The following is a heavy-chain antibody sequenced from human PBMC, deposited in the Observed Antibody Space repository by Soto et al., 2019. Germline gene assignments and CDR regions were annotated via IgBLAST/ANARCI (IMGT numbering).Heavy chain of an antibody. CDR2: IYHSGST. CDR1: GGSISSGGYS. Sequence: SETLSLTCTVSGGSISSGGYSWSWIRQPPGKGLEWIGYIYHSGSTYYNPSLKSRVTISVDRSKNQFSLKLSSVTAADTAVYYCARGNLDYGGFDYWGQGTLVTVSS. D-gene: IGHD4-17*01. CDR3: ARGNLDYGGFDY. J-gene: IGHJ4*02. V-gene: IGHV4-30-2*01.